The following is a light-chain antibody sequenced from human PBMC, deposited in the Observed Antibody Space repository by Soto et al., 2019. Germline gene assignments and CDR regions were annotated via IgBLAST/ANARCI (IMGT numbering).Light chain of an antibody. CDR2: GAS. V-gene: IGKV3-20*01. Sequence: EIVLTQSPGTLSLSPGERTTLSCRASQSISSSYLAWYQQKPGQAPRLLVYGASSRATGIPDRFSGSGFGTDFTLTFSRLEPEDFALYYCQQYSSTFWTLGQGTKVEIK. CDR1: QSISSSY. CDR3: QQYSSTFWT. J-gene: IGKJ1*01.